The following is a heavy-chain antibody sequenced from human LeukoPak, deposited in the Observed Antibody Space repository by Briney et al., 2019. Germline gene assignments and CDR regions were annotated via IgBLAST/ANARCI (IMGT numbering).Heavy chain of an antibody. CDR1: RFTLSSYA. V-gene: IGHV3-21*01. J-gene: IGHJ4*02. CDR3: ARARYLDPGDC. D-gene: IGHD3-9*01. Sequence: PGGTLRLSRAASRFTLSSYAMSGVRHAPGKGLEWVSSVSSSSPYIYYAAPVKGRFTTSRDNAKNSLYLQMNSLRAEDTAVYYCARARYLDPGDCWGQGTLVTVSS. CDR2: VSSSSPYI.